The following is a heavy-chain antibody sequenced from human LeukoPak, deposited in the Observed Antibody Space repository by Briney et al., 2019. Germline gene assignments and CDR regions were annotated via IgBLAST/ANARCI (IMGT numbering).Heavy chain of an antibody. D-gene: IGHD5-24*01. CDR3: ARATWNGYMFDY. Sequence: PSETLSLTCTVFDDSLNNYYWNWIRQPPGKGLEWIGYIYYSGHTNYNPSLNSRVAISIDTSKNQFSLKLNSLTAADTAVYYCARATWNGYMFDYWGLGTLVTVSS. CDR2: IYYSGHT. V-gene: IGHV4-59*01. CDR1: DDSLNNYY. J-gene: IGHJ4*02.